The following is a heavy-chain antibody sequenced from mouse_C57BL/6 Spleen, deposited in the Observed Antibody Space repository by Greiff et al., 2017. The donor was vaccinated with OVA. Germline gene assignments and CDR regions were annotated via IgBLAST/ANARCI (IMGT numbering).Heavy chain of an antibody. V-gene: IGHV3-6*01. Sequence: VQLKQSGPGLVKPSQSLSLTCSVTGYSITSGYYWNWIRQFPGNKLEWMGYISYDGSNNYNPSLKNRISITRDTSKNQFFLKLNSVTTEDTATYYCARGTTVAGDYFDYWGQGTTLTVSS. CDR3: ARGTTVAGDYFDY. CDR1: GYSITSGYY. J-gene: IGHJ2*01. CDR2: ISYDGSN. D-gene: IGHD1-1*01.